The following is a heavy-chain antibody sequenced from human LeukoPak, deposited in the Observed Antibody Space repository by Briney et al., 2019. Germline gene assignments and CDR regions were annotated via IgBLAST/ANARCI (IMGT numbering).Heavy chain of an antibody. CDR1: GGSISNYY. J-gene: IGHJ4*02. CDR2: VYYTGST. Sequence: SEPLSLTCPVSGGSISNYYYWTWIRQPPGKGLEWLGYVYYTGSTNFNPSRKSRVTMSLDTSRNQFSLKLTSLTAADTAVYYCARGAMATTPFFDYWGQGTLVTVSS. CDR3: ARGAMATTPFFDY. V-gene: IGHV4-59*01. D-gene: IGHD5-24*01.